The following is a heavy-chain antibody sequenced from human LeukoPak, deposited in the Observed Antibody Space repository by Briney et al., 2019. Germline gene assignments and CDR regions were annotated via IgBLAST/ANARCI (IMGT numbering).Heavy chain of an antibody. V-gene: IGHV3-30*02. CDR2: IRYDGSNK. CDR1: GFIFNSYG. J-gene: IGHJ6*03. CDR3: GRVSAGGSYYYMEV. D-gene: IGHD3-16*01. Sequence: GRSLGLHCEASGFIFNSYGMHGVGQAPAKGLAWVAFIRYDGSNKYYADAVKGRFTISRDNSKNTLYLQVNSLSADDTAVYYCGRVSAGGSYYYMEVWGKGATVTVSS.